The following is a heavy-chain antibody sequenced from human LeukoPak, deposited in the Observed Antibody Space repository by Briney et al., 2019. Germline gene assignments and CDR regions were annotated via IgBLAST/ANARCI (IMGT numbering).Heavy chain of an antibody. CDR1: GFTFSSYS. D-gene: IGHD2-15*01. CDR3: ARDIVVVVALMDV. Sequence: GGSLRLSCAASGFTFSSYSMNWVRQAPGKGLEWVANIKQDGSERYYVDSVKGRFTISRDNAKNSLYLQINSLRAEDTAVYYCARDIVVVVALMDVWGKGTTVTVSS. CDR2: IKQDGSER. J-gene: IGHJ6*03. V-gene: IGHV3-7*01.